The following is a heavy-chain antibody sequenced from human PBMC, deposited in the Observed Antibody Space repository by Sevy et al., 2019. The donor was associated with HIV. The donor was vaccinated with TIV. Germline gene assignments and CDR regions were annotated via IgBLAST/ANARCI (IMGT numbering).Heavy chain of an antibody. CDR3: ARDKLPPVMVTMVRGALSYFFDY. Sequence: GGSRRLSCAASGFTFSSYGMHWVRQAPDKGLEWVAVIWYDGTNKYYADSVKGRFTISRDNSKNTLYLQMSSLRAEDTAVYYCARDKLPPVMVTMVRGALSYFFDYWGQGTLVTVSS. V-gene: IGHV3-33*01. CDR1: GFTFSSYG. CDR2: IWYDGTNK. J-gene: IGHJ4*02. D-gene: IGHD3-10*01.